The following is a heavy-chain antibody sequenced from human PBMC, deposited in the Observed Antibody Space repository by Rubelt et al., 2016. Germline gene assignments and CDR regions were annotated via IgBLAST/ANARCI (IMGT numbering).Heavy chain of an antibody. D-gene: IGHD2-21*02. V-gene: IGHV4-59*08. Sequence: QVQLQESGPGLAKPSETLSLTCTVSGGSINSYYWSWIRQPPGKGLEWLAYTHDSGETKYNPSLKSRLIISVDTSKNQLSLKLSSVTAADTAVYHCARQPPDTAAFDYWGQGTLVTVSS. CDR3: ARQPPDTAAFDY. CDR1: GGSINSYY. J-gene: IGHJ4*02. CDR2: THDSGET.